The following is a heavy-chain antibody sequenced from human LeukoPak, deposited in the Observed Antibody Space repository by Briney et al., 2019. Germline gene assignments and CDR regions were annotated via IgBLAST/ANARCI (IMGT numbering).Heavy chain of an antibody. V-gene: IGHV3-7*03. Sequence: GGSLRLSCAASGFTFSSYWTSWVRQAPGKGLEWVANIKQDGSEKYYVDSVKGRFTISRDNAKNSLYLQMNSLRAEDTAVYYCASRRYCSSTSCYYYYYGMDVWGKGTTVTVSS. CDR3: ASRRYCSSTSCYYYYYGMDV. J-gene: IGHJ6*04. D-gene: IGHD2-2*01. CDR2: IKQDGSEK. CDR1: GFTFSSYW.